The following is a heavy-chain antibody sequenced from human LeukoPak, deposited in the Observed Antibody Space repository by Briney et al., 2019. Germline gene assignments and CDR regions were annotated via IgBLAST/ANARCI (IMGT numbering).Heavy chain of an antibody. V-gene: IGHV4-34*01. J-gene: IGHJ4*02. CDR2: INLSGST. D-gene: IGHD3-3*01. CDR3: ARGLGYDPFYFDY. Sequence: SETLSLTCAVYGVSFSGYYWSWLRQPPGKGLEWIGEINLSGSTNYNPSLKSRVTISVDTSKNQFSLKLSSVTAADTAVYYCARGLGYDPFYFDYWGQGTLVTVSS. CDR1: GVSFSGYY.